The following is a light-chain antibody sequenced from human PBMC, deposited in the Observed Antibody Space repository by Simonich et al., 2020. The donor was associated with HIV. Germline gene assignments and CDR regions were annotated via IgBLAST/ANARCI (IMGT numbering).Light chain of an antibody. CDR2: SAS. CDR1: QRVLYSSNNKNY. CDR3: QQYYSTPYA. V-gene: IGKV4-1*01. J-gene: IGKJ2*01. Sequence: DIVMTQSPDSMAVSLGERATINCESSQRVLYSSNNKNYLAWYQQKPGQPPKLLIYSASTREAGVPDRYSGSGSGTDFTLTISSLQAEDVAVYYCQQYYSTPYAFGQGTKLEIK.